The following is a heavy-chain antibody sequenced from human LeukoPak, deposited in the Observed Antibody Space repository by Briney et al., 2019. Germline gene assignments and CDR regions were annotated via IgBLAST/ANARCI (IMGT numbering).Heavy chain of an antibody. CDR2: ISGSGGST. Sequence: PGGSLRLSCAASGFTFSSYEMSWVRQAPGKGLEWVSAISGSGGSTYYADSVKGRFTISRDNSKNTLYLQMNSLRAEDTAVYYCASRPLRYFDYGSDYWGQGTLVTVSS. CDR1: GFTFSSYE. CDR3: ASRPLRYFDYGSDY. D-gene: IGHD3-9*01. J-gene: IGHJ4*02. V-gene: IGHV3-23*01.